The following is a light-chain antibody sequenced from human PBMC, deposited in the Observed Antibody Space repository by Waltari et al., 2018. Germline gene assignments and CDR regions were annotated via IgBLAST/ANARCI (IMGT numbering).Light chain of an antibody. CDR3: QSADYGGTYYV. V-gene: IGLV3-25*02. Sequence: SAELTQPPSVSVSPGQTARITCTGDALSKQYVYWYQQRPGQSPILVIHNDSQRSSGIPDRFSGASSGTTVTLTISGVHAEEEADYYCQSADYGGTYYVFGAGTKVTVL. CDR1: ALSKQY. CDR2: NDS. J-gene: IGLJ1*01.